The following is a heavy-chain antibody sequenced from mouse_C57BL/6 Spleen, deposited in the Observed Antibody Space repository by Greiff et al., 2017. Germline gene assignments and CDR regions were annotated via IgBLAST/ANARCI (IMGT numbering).Heavy chain of an antibody. J-gene: IGHJ4*01. D-gene: IGHD2-1*01. CDR2: IHPNSGST. Sequence: VQLQQSGAELVKPGASVKLSCKASGYTFTSYWMHWVKQRPGQGLEWIGMIHPNSGSTNYNEKFKSKATLTVDKSSSTAYMQLSSLTSEDSAVYYCAIYYGNSLYAMDYGGQGTSVTVSS. CDR1: GYTFTSYW. V-gene: IGHV1-64*01. CDR3: AIYYGNSLYAMDY.